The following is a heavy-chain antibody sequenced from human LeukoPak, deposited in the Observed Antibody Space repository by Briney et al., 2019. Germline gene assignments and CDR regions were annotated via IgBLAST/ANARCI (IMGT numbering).Heavy chain of an antibody. Sequence: GGSLRLSCAASAFTVSSNHMNWVRQAPGKGLEWVSVIHSFSRTDYADPSKGRFTISRDDSKNTLYLQMNSLRDEDTAVYYCLPNGPNYFRDVWGQGTTVSV. V-gene: IGHV3-66*03. D-gene: IGHD1-1*01. CDR3: LPNGPNYFRDV. CDR2: IHSFSRT. J-gene: IGHJ6*03. CDR1: AFTVSSNH.